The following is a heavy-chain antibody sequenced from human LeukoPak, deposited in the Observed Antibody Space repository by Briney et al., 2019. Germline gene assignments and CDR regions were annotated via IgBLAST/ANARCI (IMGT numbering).Heavy chain of an antibody. J-gene: IGHJ3*02. CDR3: ARVGDIYGPDAFDI. V-gene: IGHV1-18*01. CDR1: GYTFNTYG. Sequence: ASVKVSCKASGYTFNTYGISWVRQATGQGLEWMGGVSPYNGNTKYAQKVQGRVTMTTDTSTSTGYMELRSLRSDDTAVYYCARVGDIYGPDAFDIWGQGTMVTVSS. CDR2: VSPYNGNT. D-gene: IGHD3-9*01.